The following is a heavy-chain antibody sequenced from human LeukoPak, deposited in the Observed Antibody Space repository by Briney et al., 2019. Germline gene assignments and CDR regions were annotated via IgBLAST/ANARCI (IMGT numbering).Heavy chain of an antibody. CDR3: ARGSASYYFDY. V-gene: IGHV4-59*01. Sequence: SETLSLTCTVPGGSISSYYWSWIRQPPGEGLEWIGYIYYSGSTNYNPSLQSRVTISLDTSKNQFSLKLSSVTAADTAVYYCARGSASYYFDYWGQGTLVTVSS. CDR2: IYYSGST. CDR1: GGSISSYY. J-gene: IGHJ4*02. D-gene: IGHD6-6*01.